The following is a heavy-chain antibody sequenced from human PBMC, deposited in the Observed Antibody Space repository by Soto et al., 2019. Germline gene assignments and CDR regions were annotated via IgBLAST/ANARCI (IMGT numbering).Heavy chain of an antibody. D-gene: IGHD6-19*01. CDR1: GFTFSSYA. J-gene: IGHJ3*02. CDR2: ISGGGGST. V-gene: IGHV3-23*01. Sequence: GGSLRLSCAASGFTFSSYAMSWVRQAPGKGLEWVSAISGGGGSTYYADSVKGRFTISRDNSKNTWYRQMNSLRAEDTAVYYCAKDISRGLVFLFCAFDIWGQGTMVTVSS. CDR3: AKDISRGLVFLFCAFDI.